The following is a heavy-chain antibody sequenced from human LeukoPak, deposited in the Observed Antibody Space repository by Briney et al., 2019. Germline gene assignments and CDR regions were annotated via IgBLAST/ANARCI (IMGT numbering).Heavy chain of an antibody. J-gene: IGHJ4*02. CDR2: IIPIFGTA. CDR3: ARGIVGATPLDY. V-gene: IGHV1-69*05. CDR1: GGTFSSFA. D-gene: IGHD1-26*01. Sequence: SVKVSCKASGGTFSSFAISWVRQAPGQGLEWMGGIIPIFGTANYAQKFQGRVTITTDESTSTAYMELSSLRSEDTAVYYCARGIVGATPLDYWGQGTLVTVSS.